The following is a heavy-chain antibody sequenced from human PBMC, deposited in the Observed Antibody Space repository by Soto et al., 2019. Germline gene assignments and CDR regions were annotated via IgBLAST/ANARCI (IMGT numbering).Heavy chain of an antibody. Sequence: GGSLRLSCAASGFTVSNNYMSWVRQAPGKGLEWVSVIYSGGSTYYADSVKGRFTISRDNSKNTLYLQMNSLRAEDTAVYYCASSIAAAFYYYYGMDVWGQGTTVTVSS. D-gene: IGHD6-13*01. V-gene: IGHV3-53*01. CDR1: GFTVSNNY. J-gene: IGHJ6*02. CDR3: ASSIAAAFYYYYGMDV. CDR2: IYSGGST.